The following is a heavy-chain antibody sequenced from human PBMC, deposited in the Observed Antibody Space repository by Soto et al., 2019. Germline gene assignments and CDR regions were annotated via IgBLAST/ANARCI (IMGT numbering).Heavy chain of an antibody. J-gene: IGHJ4*02. CDR2: ISAYNVNT. Sequence: QVQLVQSGAEVKKPGASVKVSCKASGYTFTSYGISWVLQAPGQVLEWMGWISAYNVNTNYAQKLQGRVTMTTDTSTSTAYMELRSLRSDDTAVYYCARDPYSSSWSYFDYWGQGTLVTVSS. CDR3: ARDPYSSSWSYFDY. V-gene: IGHV1-18*01. D-gene: IGHD6-13*01. CDR1: GYTFTSYG.